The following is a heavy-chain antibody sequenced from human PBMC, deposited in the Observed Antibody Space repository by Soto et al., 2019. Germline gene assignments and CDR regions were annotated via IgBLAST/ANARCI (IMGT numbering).Heavy chain of an antibody. D-gene: IGHD3-3*01. Sequence: GGSLRLSCATSGFSFSSYWMSWVRQAPGKGLEWVANIKRDGSEKYYVDSVKGRFTISRDNAKNSLYLQMNSLRVEDTAVYYCARVHYDFWSGYYSPLNFDYWGQGTLVTVSS. V-gene: IGHV3-7*01. CDR2: IKRDGSEK. J-gene: IGHJ4*02. CDR1: GFSFSSYW. CDR3: ARVHYDFWSGYYSPLNFDY.